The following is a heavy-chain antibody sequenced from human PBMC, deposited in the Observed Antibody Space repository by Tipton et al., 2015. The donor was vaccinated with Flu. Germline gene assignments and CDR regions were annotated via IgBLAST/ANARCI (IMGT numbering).Heavy chain of an antibody. CDR3: ARDPSLGMPDSFDY. CDR2: IGHTGNT. CDR1: GDSIGSRYF. J-gene: IGHJ4*02. V-gene: IGHV4-38-2*02. D-gene: IGHD2-2*01. Sequence: TLSLTCSVSGDSIGSRYFWGWIRQPPGKGLEWIGNIGHTGNTYHNPSLKSRVRLSVDTSKNQFSLKLSSVTAADTAVYYCARDPSLGMPDSFDYWGQGILVTASS.